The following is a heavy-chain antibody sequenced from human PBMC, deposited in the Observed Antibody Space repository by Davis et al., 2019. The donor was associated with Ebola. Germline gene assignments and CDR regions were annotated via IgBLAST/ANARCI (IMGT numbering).Heavy chain of an antibody. D-gene: IGHD3-22*01. CDR3: AKALTYYYDSSGYYPFDY. J-gene: IGHJ4*02. CDR2: ISGSGGST. CDR1: GFTFSSFP. Sequence: GGSLRLSCAASGFTFSSFPIHWVRQAPGKGLEWVSAISGSGGSTYYADSVKGRFTISRDNSKNTLYLQMNSLRAEDTAVYYCAKALTYYYDSSGYYPFDYWGQGTLVTVSS. V-gene: IGHV3-23*01.